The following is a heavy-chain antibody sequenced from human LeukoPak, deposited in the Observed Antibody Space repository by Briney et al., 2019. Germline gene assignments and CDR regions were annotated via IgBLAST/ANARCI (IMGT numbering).Heavy chain of an antibody. D-gene: IGHD3-10*01. V-gene: IGHV1-46*01. CDR2: INPTGGST. J-gene: IGHJ6*02. CDR1: RYTFTSYY. CDR3: ARSVTMVRSYYQYYGMDV. Sequence: GASVKVSCKASRYTFTSYYMHWVRQAPGQGLEWMRIINPTGGSTSYAQRFQGRVPMTRDTSTSTVYMELYSLRSEDTAVYYCARSVTMVRSYYQYYGMDVWGQGTMVTVSS.